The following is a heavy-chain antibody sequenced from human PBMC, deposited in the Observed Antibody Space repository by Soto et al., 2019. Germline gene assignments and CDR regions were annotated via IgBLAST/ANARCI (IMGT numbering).Heavy chain of an antibody. CDR3: ATGSAGYGDYHPVLDY. CDR2: FDPEDGET. D-gene: IGHD4-17*01. CDR1: GYTLTELS. V-gene: IGHV1-24*01. J-gene: IGHJ4*02. Sequence: ASVKVSCKVSGYTLTELSMHWVRQAPGKGLEWMGGFDPEDGETIYAQKFQGRVTMTEDTSTDTAYMELSSLRSEDTAVYYCATGSAGYGDYHPVLDYSGKGTLVTVSS.